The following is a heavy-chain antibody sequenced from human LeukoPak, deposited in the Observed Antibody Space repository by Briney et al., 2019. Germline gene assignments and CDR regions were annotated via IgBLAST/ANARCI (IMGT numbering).Heavy chain of an antibody. CDR3: ARLRRSKEAAATQGDWFDP. Sequence: SETLSLTCTVSGGSLSSSSYYWGWIRQPPGKGREWIGSIYYSGSTYYNPSLKSRVTISVDTSKNQFSLKMSSVTAADTAVYYCARLRRSKEAAATQGDWFDPWGQGTLVTVSS. CDR1: GGSLSSSSYY. D-gene: IGHD2-15*01. J-gene: IGHJ5*02. V-gene: IGHV4-39*01. CDR2: IYYSGST.